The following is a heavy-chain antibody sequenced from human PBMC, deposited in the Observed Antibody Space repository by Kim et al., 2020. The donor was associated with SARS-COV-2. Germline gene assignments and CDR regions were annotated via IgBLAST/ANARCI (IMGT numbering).Heavy chain of an antibody. CDR3: ARVGQQLVQGFDY. D-gene: IGHD6-13*01. Sequence: AQKLQGRAAMTTDTSTSTVYMGLRSLRSDDTAVYYCARVGQQLVQGFDYWGQGTLVTVSS. V-gene: IGHV1-18*01. J-gene: IGHJ4*02.